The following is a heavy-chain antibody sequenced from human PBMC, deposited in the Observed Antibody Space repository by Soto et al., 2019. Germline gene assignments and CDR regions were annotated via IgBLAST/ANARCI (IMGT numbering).Heavy chain of an antibody. CDR1: GFTFSSYW. CDR3: ARGIRNYYGSDY. V-gene: IGHV3-74*01. D-gene: IGHD3-10*01. Sequence: PGGSLRLSCEASGFTFSSYWMHWVRQSPGKGLEWVSRIYTDGSRTSYADSVKGRFTISRDNARDTLYLQVGSLRAEDTAVYFCARGIRNYYGSDYWGQGTLVTVSS. J-gene: IGHJ4*02. CDR2: IYTDGSRT.